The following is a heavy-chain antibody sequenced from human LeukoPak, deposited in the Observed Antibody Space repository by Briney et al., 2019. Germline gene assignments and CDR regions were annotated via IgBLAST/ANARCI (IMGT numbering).Heavy chain of an antibody. V-gene: IGHV3-23*01. CDR3: AKDLGSGYYFDY. CDR2: ISGSGGST. Sequence: GGSLRLSCAASGFTFSSYAVSWVRQAPGKGLEWVSAISGSGGSTYYADSVKGRFTISRDNSKNTLYLQMNSLRAEDTAVYYCAKDLGSGYYFDYWGQGTLVTVPS. D-gene: IGHD3-22*01. J-gene: IGHJ4*02. CDR1: GFTFSSYA.